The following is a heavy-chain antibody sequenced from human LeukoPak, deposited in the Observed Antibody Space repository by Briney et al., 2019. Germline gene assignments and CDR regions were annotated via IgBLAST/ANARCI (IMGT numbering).Heavy chain of an antibody. CDR2: ISGSGGST. CDR3: AKDRGGSYWVDAVDY. V-gene: IGHV3-23*01. J-gene: IGHJ4*02. CDR1: GFTFSSYA. Sequence: GGSLRLSCAASGFTFSSYAMSWVRQAPGKGLEWVSAISGSGGSTYYADSVKGRFTISRDNSKNTLYLQMNSLRAEDTAVYYCAKDRGGSYWVDAVDYWGQGTLVTVSS. D-gene: IGHD1-26*01.